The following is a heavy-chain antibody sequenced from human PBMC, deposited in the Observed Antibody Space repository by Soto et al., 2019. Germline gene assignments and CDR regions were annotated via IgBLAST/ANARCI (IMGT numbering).Heavy chain of an antibody. CDR1: GFSFSSFG. CDR3: GRGYNYADY. V-gene: IGHV3-33*03. CDR2: IWFDGSNT. D-gene: IGHD5-18*01. Sequence: QVQLVESGGGMVQPGRSLRLSCAASGFSFSSFGMHWVRQSPGKGPEWVAQIWFDGSNTFYTTAVKGRFTISRDNARNTLYLEMNSLRAEDTAVYDCGRGYNYADYWGRGTQVTVS. J-gene: IGHJ4*01.